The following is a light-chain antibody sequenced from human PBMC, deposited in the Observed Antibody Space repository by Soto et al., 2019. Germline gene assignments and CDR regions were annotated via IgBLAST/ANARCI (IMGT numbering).Light chain of an antibody. J-gene: IGKJ2*01. CDR1: QDVGTNY. V-gene: IGKV3-20*01. CDR3: KQFMHSPYMSM. CDR2: VAS. Sequence: EIVLTQSPGTLSFSPGEGATLSCSSSQDVGTNYLAWYQQKPGQAPRLLIFVASSRASGVPGRCRGSGSGTNLTLTISRLEHEDSAVYYCKQFMHSPYMSMFGQGTKMEI.